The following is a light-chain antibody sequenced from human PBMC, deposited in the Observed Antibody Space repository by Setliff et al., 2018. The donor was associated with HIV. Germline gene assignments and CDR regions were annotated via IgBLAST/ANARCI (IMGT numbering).Light chain of an antibody. CDR2: DAS. CDR1: QGVSSS. V-gene: IGKV1-13*02. J-gene: IGKJ4*01. CDR3: QQFITYPLT. Sequence: AIQLTQSPSSLPASRGDRVTITCRASQGVSSSLAWYQQKPGKAPKLLIHDASSLESGVPSRFSGSGSGTDFTLTISSLQPEDFATYFCQQFITYPLTFGGGTKVDIK.